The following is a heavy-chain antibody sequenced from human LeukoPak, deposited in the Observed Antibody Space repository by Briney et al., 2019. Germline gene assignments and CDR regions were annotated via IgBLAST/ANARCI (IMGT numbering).Heavy chain of an antibody. V-gene: IGHV1-2*02. D-gene: IGHD3-22*01. CDR3: ARVYYDSSGYSDY. J-gene: IGHJ4*02. CDR1: GYTFTGYY. CDR2: INPNSGGT. Sequence: ASVKVSCKASGYTFTGYYMHWVRQAPGQGLEWMGWINPNSGGTNYAQKFQGRVTMTRDTSISTAYMELSRLRSGDTAVYYCARVYYDSSGYSDYWGQGTLVTVSS.